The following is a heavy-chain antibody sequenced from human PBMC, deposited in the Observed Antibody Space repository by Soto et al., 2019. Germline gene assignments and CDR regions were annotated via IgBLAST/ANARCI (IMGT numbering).Heavy chain of an antibody. CDR3: ARETEVCSSTNCHFDY. Sequence: VQLVQSGAEVKKPGASVKISCKASGYTFISNYVYWVRQAPGQGLEWMGIINPRGASTSYAQKFQCRVIMTSDTSTSTVYIDLSSLTSDDTAVYYCARETEVCSSTNCHFDYWGQGALVNVS. CDR2: INPRGAST. D-gene: IGHD2-2*01. CDR1: GYTFISNY. V-gene: IGHV1-46*01. J-gene: IGHJ4*02.